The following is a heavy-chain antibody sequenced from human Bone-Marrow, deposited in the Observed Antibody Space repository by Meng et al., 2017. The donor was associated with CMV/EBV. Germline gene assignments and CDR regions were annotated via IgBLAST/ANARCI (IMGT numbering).Heavy chain of an antibody. D-gene: IGHD2-8*01. J-gene: IGHJ5*02. CDR1: GDSVTSGDYY. CDR2: LYTSGST. Sequence: SETLSLTCAVSGDSVTSGDYYWRWIRQPPGKGLEWIGYLYTSGSTNYNPSLKSRVTISVDTSKNRFSLRLSSVTAADTAVYYCARAIPYCTSYNCHSRLFDPWGQGALVTVSS. V-gene: IGHV4-61*08. CDR3: ARAIPYCTSYNCHSRLFDP.